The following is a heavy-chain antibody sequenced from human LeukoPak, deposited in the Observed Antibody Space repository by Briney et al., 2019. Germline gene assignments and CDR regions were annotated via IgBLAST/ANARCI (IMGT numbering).Heavy chain of an antibody. V-gene: IGHV4-38-2*01. Sequence: SETLSLTCAVSVYSSSSGYYWGWIRQPPGQGLEWIGSISDTGSTYHNPSLKGRAMISVDTSKNQFSLKVSSVTAADAAVYFCARHAKSCISGLCYTNYYFYYMDVWGKGTTVTVSS. CDR3: ARHAKSCISGLCYTNYYFYYMDV. D-gene: IGHD2-8*01. CDR1: VYSSSSGYY. CDR2: ISDTGST. J-gene: IGHJ6*03.